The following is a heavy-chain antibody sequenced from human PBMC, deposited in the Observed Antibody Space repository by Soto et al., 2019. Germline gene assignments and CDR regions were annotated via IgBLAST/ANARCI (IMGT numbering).Heavy chain of an antibody. V-gene: IGHV3-23*01. D-gene: IGHD3-16*02. CDR2: ISGSGGST. Sequence: EVQLLESGGGLVQPGGSLRLSCAASGFTFSSYAMSWVRQAPGKGLEWVSAISGSGGSTYYADSVKGRFTISRDNSKNKLYLQMNGLRAEDTAVYYCAGGGLRLGELSFAFDYWGQGTLVTVSS. CDR1: GFTFSSYA. J-gene: IGHJ4*02. CDR3: AGGGLRLGELSFAFDY.